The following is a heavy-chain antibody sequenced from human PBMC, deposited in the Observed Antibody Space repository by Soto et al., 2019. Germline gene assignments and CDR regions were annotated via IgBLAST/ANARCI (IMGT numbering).Heavy chain of an antibody. CDR1: GFTFSSYS. CDR3: ARDPSIWGSYYYFDF. V-gene: IGHV3-48*01. Sequence: ESGGGLVQPGGSLRLSCAASGFTFSSYSMNWLRQAPGKGLEWVSYISSSSSTIYYADSVKGRFTISRANAKNSLYLQMNSLRAEDTAVYYCARDPSIWGSYYYFDFWGQGPLVTVSS. CDR2: ISSSSSTI. J-gene: IGHJ4*02. D-gene: IGHD3-16*01.